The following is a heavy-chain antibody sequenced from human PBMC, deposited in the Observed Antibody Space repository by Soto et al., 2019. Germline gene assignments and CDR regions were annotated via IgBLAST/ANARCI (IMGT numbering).Heavy chain of an antibody. CDR1: GGTFSSYA. D-gene: IGHD3-22*01. CDR2: IIPIFGTA. V-gene: IGHV1-69*13. J-gene: IGHJ4*02. Sequence: AASVKVSCKASGGTFSSYAISWVLQAPGQGLEWMGGIIPIFGTANYAQKFQGRVTITADESTSTAYMELSSLRSEDTAVYYCARDRAEIDSSGLDYWGQGTLVTVSS. CDR3: ARDRAEIDSSGLDY.